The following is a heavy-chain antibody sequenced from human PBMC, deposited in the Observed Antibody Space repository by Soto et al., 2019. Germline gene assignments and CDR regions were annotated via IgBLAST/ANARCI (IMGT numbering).Heavy chain of an antibody. CDR1: GFTFENYA. Sequence: GGSLRLSCVASGFTFENYAMSWVRQAPGKGLEWVSAISGSGGTTYYSDSVKGRFTISRNNAKNSLYLQMNSLRAEDTAVYYCARVSQSFIEYFQHWGQGTLVTVSS. CDR2: ISGSGGTT. V-gene: IGHV3-23*01. CDR3: ARVSQSFIEYFQH. J-gene: IGHJ1*01. D-gene: IGHD3-16*02.